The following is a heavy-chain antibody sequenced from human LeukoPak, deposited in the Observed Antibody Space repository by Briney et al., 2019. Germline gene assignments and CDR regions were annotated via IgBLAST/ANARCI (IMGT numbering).Heavy chain of an antibody. D-gene: IGHD3-3*02. Sequence: GGSLRLSCAASGFTFSSYAMSWVRQAPGKGLEWVSYISSSGSTIYYADSVKGRFTISRDNAKNSLYLQMNSLRAEDTAVYYCATELGGPAPYYYYGMDVWGQGTTVTVSS. J-gene: IGHJ6*02. CDR2: ISSSGSTI. CDR1: GFTFSSYA. CDR3: ATELGGPAPYYYYGMDV. V-gene: IGHV3-48*04.